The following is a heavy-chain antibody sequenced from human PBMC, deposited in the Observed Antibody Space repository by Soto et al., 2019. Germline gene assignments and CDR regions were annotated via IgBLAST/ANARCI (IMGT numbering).Heavy chain of an antibody. D-gene: IGHD6-6*01. Sequence: GASVKVSCKASGGTFSSSATSWVRQAPGQGLEWMGGIIPIFGTANYAQKFQGRDTITADESTSTAYMELSSLRSEDTAVYCCARVAARPFGDYDYWGQGTLVTVSS. CDR1: GGTFSSSA. J-gene: IGHJ4*02. CDR2: IIPIFGTA. V-gene: IGHV1-69*13. CDR3: ARVAARPFGDYDY.